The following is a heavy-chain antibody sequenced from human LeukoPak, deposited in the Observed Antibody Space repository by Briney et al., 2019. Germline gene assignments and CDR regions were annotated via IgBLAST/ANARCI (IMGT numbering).Heavy chain of an antibody. Sequence: PGGSLRLSCAASGFTFSSYAMSWVRQAPGKGLEWVSAISSSGGNTYYADSAKGRFTISRDNSKNTLYLQMNSLRAEDTAVYYCAKHGSSSWSEGFDYWGQGTLVTVSS. CDR2: ISSSGGNT. CDR3: AKHGSSSWSEGFDY. J-gene: IGHJ4*02. D-gene: IGHD6-13*01. V-gene: IGHV3-23*01. CDR1: GFTFSSYA.